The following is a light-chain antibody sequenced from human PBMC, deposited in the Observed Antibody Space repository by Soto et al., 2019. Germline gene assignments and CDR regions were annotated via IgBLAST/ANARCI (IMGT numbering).Light chain of an antibody. Sequence: EIVLTQSPCTLSLSPGERATLSCRASQSVSSYYLAWYQQKPGQAPRLLIYDASNRATGIPARFSGSGSGTDFTLTISSLEPEDFAVYYCQQRGNWRGWTFGQGTKVDIK. CDR3: QQRGNWRGWT. J-gene: IGKJ1*01. CDR1: QSVSSY. CDR2: DAS. V-gene: IGKV3-11*01.